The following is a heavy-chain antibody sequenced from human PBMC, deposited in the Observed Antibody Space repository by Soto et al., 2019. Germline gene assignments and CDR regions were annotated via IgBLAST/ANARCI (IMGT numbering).Heavy chain of an antibody. V-gene: IGHV4-30-2*01. CDR2: IYHSGST. J-gene: IGHJ5*02. Sequence: SETLSLTYAVSGGSISSGGYSWSGIRQPRGKGLEWIGYIYHSGSTYYNPSLKSRVTISVDRSKNQFSLKLSSVTAADTAVYYCARVPGPWGQGTLVTVSS. CDR3: ARVPGP. D-gene: IGHD3-10*01. CDR1: GGSISSGGYS.